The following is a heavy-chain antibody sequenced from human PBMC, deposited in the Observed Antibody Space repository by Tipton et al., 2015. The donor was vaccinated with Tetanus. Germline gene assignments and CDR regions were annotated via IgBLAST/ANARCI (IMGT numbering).Heavy chain of an antibody. D-gene: IGHD4-17*01. CDR2: ISPSGRT. V-gene: IGHV4-61*08. Sequence: TLSLTCSVSGGSLRSGDYQWNWIRQPPGKGLEWLAYISPSGRTNSNYDLKSRITISQDKSKNQFSLRLTSVTAADTAVYYCARGGNEYGDPPDYWGRGTLVTVSS. CDR1: GGSLRSGDYQ. J-gene: IGHJ4*02. CDR3: ARGGNEYGDPPDY.